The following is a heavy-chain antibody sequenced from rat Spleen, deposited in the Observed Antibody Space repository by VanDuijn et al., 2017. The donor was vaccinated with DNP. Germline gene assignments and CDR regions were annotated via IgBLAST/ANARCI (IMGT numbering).Heavy chain of an antibody. D-gene: IGHD5-1*01. CDR3: PRLGERLFDY. Sequence: EVQLVESGGGLVQPGRSLKLSCAASGFVFSDYNMAWVRQAPKKGLEWVATITYDGTNTYYRDSVRGRFTISRDNAESTLYLQMDSLRSEDTATYYCPRLGERLFDYWGQGTLVTVSS. CDR1: GFVFSDYN. V-gene: IGHV5-7*01. CDR2: ITYDGTNT. J-gene: IGHJ3*01.